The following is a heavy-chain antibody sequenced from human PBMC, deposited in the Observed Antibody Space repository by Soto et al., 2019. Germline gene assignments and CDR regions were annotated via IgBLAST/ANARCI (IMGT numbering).Heavy chain of an antibody. V-gene: IGHV1-3*01. D-gene: IGHD4-4*01. J-gene: IGHJ4*02. CDR3: ARAEYSNYPQFDY. Sequence: ASVKVSCKASGFTFTSYAMHWVRQAPGQRLEWMGWINAGNGNTKYSQKFQGRVTITRDTSASTAYMELSSLRSEDTAVYYCARAEYSNYPQFDYWGQGTLVTVSS. CDR1: GFTFTSYA. CDR2: INAGNGNT.